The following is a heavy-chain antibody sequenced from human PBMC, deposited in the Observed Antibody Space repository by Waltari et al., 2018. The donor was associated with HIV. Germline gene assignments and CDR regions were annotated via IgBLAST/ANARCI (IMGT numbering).Heavy chain of an antibody. D-gene: IGHD3-10*01. CDR3: TKDSSQVHWFGESLAL. CDR1: GPRFGRNG. CDR2: ISYDGIKK. J-gene: IGHJ4*02. V-gene: IGHV3-30*18. Sequence: QQQLVESGGGVVQPGDALRLSCAASGPRFGRNGMPWVRQAPGKGLEWVAAISYDGIKKYYGDSLRGRFIISRDNSKKTLYLQMNTLRPEDTAIYFCTKDSSQVHWFGESLALWGQGTLVIVSS.